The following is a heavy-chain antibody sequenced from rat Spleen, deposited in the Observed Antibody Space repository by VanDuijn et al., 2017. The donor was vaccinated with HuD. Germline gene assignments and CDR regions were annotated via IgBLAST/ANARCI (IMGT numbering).Heavy chain of an antibody. J-gene: IGHJ3*01. V-gene: IGHV5-7*01. D-gene: IGHD1-2*01. Sequence: EVQLVESGGGLVQPGGSMTLSCAVSGFTFNDYYMAWVRQAPRKGLEWVATIIYDGSSTYSRDSVKGRFTISRDNARSTLYLQMDSLRSEDTATYYCARGGSIYGNWFAYWGQGTLVTVSS. CDR1: GFTFNDYY. CDR2: IIYDGSST. CDR3: ARGGSIYGNWFAY.